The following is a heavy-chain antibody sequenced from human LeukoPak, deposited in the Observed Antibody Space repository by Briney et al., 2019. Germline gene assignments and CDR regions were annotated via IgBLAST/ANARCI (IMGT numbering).Heavy chain of an antibody. CDR2: INPNSGGT. Sequence: ASVKVSCKASGYTFTGYYMHWVRQAPGQGLEWMGWINPNSGGTNYAQKFQGRVTMTRDTSISTAYMELSSLRSEDTAVYYCARADYDAFDIWGQGTMVTVSS. D-gene: IGHD4-17*01. V-gene: IGHV1-2*02. J-gene: IGHJ3*02. CDR3: ARADYDAFDI. CDR1: GYTFTGYY.